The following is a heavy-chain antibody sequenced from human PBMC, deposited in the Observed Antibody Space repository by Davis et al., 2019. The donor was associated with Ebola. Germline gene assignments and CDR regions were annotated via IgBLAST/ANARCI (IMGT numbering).Heavy chain of an antibody. CDR3: ARATMVRDFFDY. CDR1: GFTFSSYA. Sequence: PGGSLRLSCAASGFTFSSYAMSWVRQAPGKGLEWVSAISGSGGSTYYADSVKGRFTISRDNSKNSLYLQMNSLRAEDTAVYYCARATMVRDFFDYWGQGTLVTVSS. D-gene: IGHD3-10*01. CDR2: ISGSGGST. V-gene: IGHV3-23*01. J-gene: IGHJ4*02.